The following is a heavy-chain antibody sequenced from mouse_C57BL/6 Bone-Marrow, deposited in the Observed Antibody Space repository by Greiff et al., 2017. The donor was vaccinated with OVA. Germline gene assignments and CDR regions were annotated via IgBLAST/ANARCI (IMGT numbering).Heavy chain of an antibody. D-gene: IGHD2-1*01. CDR3: ARGGAYGNLLAMDY. CDR1: EYEFPSHD. Sequence: EVQGVESGGGLVQPGESLKLSCESNEYEFPSHDMSWVRKTPEKRLELVAAINSDGGSTYYPDTMERRFIISRDNTKKTLYLQMSSLRSEDTALYYCARGGAYGNLLAMDYWGQGTSVTVSS. V-gene: IGHV5-2*01. CDR2: INSDGGST. J-gene: IGHJ4*01.